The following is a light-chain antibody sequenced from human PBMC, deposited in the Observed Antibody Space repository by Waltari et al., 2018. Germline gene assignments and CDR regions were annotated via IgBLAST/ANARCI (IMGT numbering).Light chain of an antibody. J-gene: IGLJ3*02. CDR1: SGHSSNV. CDR3: QTWGTGIWV. CDR2: VNSDGSH. V-gene: IGLV4-69*01. Sequence: QLVLTQSPSAPASLGASVRITRTLSSGHSSNVVACHQQQPEKGPRYLMKVNSDGSHSKGDGIPDRFSGSSSGAERYLTFSSLQSDDEADYYCQTWGTGIWVFGGGTRLTVL.